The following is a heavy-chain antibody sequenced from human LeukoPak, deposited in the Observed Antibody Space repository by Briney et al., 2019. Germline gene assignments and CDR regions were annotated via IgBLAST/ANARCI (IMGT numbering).Heavy chain of an antibody. D-gene: IGHD2-2*01. Sequence: GESLKISCKGSGYNFISNWIAWVRQMPGKGLEWMGIIYPADSHTRYSPSFQGQVTISADKSISTAYLQWSSLEASDTAMYYCARTDCSSTDCYLSDYWGQGTVVTVSP. J-gene: IGHJ4*02. CDR1: GYNFISNW. CDR2: IYPADSHT. V-gene: IGHV5-51*01. CDR3: ARTDCSSTDCYLSDY.